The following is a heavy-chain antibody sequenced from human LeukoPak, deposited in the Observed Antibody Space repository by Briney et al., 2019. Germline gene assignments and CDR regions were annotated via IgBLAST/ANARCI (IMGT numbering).Heavy chain of an antibody. CDR2: INHSGST. J-gene: IGHJ3*02. CDR1: GGSFSGNY. Sequence: SETLSLTCAVYGGSFSGNYWSWIRQPPGKGLEWIGEINHSGSTNYNPPLKSRVTISVDTSKNQFSLKLSSVTAADTAVYYCSAGYYTAFDIWGQGTMVTVSS. D-gene: IGHD3/OR15-3a*01. CDR3: SAGYYTAFDI. V-gene: IGHV4-34*01.